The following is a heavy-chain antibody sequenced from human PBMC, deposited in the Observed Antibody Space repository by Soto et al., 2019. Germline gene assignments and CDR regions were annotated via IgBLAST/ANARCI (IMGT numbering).Heavy chain of an antibody. D-gene: IGHD3-22*01. CDR1: GGSVDIVDSY. J-gene: IGHJ4*02. V-gene: IGHV4-30-4*02. Sequence: SETLSLTCTVAGGSVDIVDSYCTWIRQPPGRGLERVRYVSPYRVATYCTPTLKSRLTISLGTTVNQSTLTLTSGTAGDTAVYYSARGYDESSEYYGSSVTFDYCGQGSMATVYS. CDR2: VSPYRVAT. CDR3: ARGYDESSEYYGSSVTFDY.